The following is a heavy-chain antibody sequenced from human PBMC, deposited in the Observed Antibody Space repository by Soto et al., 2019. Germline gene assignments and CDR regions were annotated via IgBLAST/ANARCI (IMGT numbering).Heavy chain of an antibody. CDR2: TIPIFGTP. D-gene: IGHD6-6*01. CDR3: ASPYTSSFAFDI. J-gene: IGHJ3*02. Sequence: SVKVSCKASGGTLSIYGSSWVRQAPGQGLEWMGGTIPIFGTPNYAQKFQGRVTITADKSTSTAYMELSSLRSEDTAVCYCASPYTSSFAFDIWGQGTVVTVSS. CDR1: GGTLSIYG. V-gene: IGHV1-69*06.